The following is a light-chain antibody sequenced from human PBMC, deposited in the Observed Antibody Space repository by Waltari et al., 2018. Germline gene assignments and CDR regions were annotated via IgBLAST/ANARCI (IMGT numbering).Light chain of an antibody. CDR2: DVD. CDR3: CSYAGSYGGSYSVV. J-gene: IGLJ2*01. Sequence: QSALTQPRSVSGSPGQSVTFSCTGTSSDVGAYNYVSWYQHNPGKAPKLMVYDVDKRHSGVPDRFSGSKSGNTASLTISGLQAEDEADYYCCSYAGSYGGSYSVVFGGGTKVTVL. V-gene: IGLV2-11*01. CDR1: SSDVGAYNY.